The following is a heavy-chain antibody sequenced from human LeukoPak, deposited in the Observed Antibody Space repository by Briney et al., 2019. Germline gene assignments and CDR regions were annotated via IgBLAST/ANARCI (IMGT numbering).Heavy chain of an antibody. J-gene: IGHJ1*01. D-gene: IGHD6-19*01. CDR2: IKQDGSEK. CDR1: GFIFSSYW. CDR3: ARADYSSGWYSAEYFQH. V-gene: IGHV3-7*01. Sequence: GGSLRLSCAASGFIFSSYWMSWVRQAPGKGLDSVANIKQDGSEKYYVDSVKGRFTISRDNAKNSLYLQMNSLRAEDTAVYFCARADYSSGWYSAEYFQHWGQGTLVTVSS.